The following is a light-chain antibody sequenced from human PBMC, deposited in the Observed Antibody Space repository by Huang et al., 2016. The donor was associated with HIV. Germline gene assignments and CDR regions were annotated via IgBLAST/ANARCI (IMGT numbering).Light chain of an antibody. Sequence: DIQMTQSPSTLSASVGDRVTITCRASQTISSWLAWYRQKPGKAPKLLFYKASDLESGVPSRFSGSGSGTEFTLTITSLQPDDFGTYYCQQYNTYPWTFGQGTKVEIK. CDR2: KAS. CDR3: QQYNTYPWT. J-gene: IGKJ1*01. V-gene: IGKV1-5*03. CDR1: QTISSW.